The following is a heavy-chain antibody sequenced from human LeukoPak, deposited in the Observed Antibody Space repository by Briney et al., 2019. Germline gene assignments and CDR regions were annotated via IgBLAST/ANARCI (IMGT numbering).Heavy chain of an antibody. J-gene: IGHJ4*02. CDR2: ITGSSYT. D-gene: IGHD3-10*01. CDR3: AKRYYYGPAY. V-gene: IGHV3-11*03. Sequence: PGGSLTLSCAPSGFTLNGSYMGCIRQAPGKGLEWVSYITGSSYTNYADSVKGRLTISRDNAKNSLYLQMNSLRAEDTSVYYCAKRYYYGPAYWGQGTLVTVSS. CDR1: GFTLNGSY.